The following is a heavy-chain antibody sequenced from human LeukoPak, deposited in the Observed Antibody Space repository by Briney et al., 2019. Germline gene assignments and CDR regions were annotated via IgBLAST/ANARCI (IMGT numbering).Heavy chain of an antibody. CDR3: AGGLWFGELLYYYMDV. CDR2: INHSGST. V-gene: IGHV4-34*01. CDR1: GGSFSGYY. D-gene: IGHD3-10*01. Sequence: SETLSLTCAVYGGSFSGYYWSWIRQPPGKGLEWIGEINHSGSTNYNPSLKSRVTISVDTSKNQFSLKLSSVTAADTAVYCCAGGLWFGELLYYYMDVWGKGTTVTVSS. J-gene: IGHJ6*03.